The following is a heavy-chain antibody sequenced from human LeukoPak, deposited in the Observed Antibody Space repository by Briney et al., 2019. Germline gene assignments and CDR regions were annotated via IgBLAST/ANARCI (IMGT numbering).Heavy chain of an antibody. J-gene: IGHJ5*02. CDR3: ARQEASEYNWLDP. D-gene: IGHD3-10*01. CDR2: IYYGGST. Sequence: AETLSLTCTVSGGSISDYYWSWIRQPPGKGLEWIGVIYYGGSTNYNPSLKSRVTISVDTSKNQFSLKLTSVTAADTAVYYCARQEASEYNWLDPWGQGTLVTVSS. CDR1: GGSISDYY. V-gene: IGHV4-59*08.